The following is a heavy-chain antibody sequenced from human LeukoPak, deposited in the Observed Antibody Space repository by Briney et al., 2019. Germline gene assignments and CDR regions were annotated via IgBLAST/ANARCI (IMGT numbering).Heavy chain of an antibody. D-gene: IGHD2-15*01. V-gene: IGHV4-34*01. CDR1: GGSFSGYY. CDR3: ARGGYCSGGNCYDPTGFDP. Sequence: SETLSLTCAVYGGSFSGYYLSWIRLPPAKGLEWMGEINHSGSTNYNPSLKSRITISVDTSKNQFSLKLNSVTAADTAVYYCARGGYCSGGNCYDPTGFDPWGQGTLVTVSS. CDR2: INHSGST. J-gene: IGHJ5*02.